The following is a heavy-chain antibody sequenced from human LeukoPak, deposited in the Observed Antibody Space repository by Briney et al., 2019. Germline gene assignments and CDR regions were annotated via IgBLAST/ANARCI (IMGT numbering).Heavy chain of an antibody. V-gene: IGHV3-21*01. Sequence: GGSLRLSCAASGFTFSSYSMNWVRQAPGKGLEWVSSISSSSSYIYYADSVKGRFTISRDNAKNSLYLQMNSLRAEDTAVYYCCREDGGLGSLYYRGQGTLVTVSS. CDR3: CREDGGLGSLYY. CDR2: ISSSSSYI. J-gene: IGHJ4*02. CDR1: GFTFSSYS. D-gene: IGHD3-10*01.